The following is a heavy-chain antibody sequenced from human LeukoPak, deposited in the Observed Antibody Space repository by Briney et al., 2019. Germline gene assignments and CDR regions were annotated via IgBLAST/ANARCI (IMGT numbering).Heavy chain of an antibody. J-gene: IGHJ3*02. D-gene: IGHD6-6*01. CDR1: GFTFSGYG. V-gene: IGHV3-33*01. Sequence: GGSLRLSCAAPGFTFSGYGMHRVRQAPGKGLEWVAVIWYDGSNKYYADSVKGRFTISRDNSKNTLYLQMNSLRAEDTAVYYCGREGSDSDAFDIWGQGTMVTVSS. CDR3: GREGSDSDAFDI. CDR2: IWYDGSNK.